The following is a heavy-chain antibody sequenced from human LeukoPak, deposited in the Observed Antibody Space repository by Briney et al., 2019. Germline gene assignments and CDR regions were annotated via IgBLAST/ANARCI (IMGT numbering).Heavy chain of an antibody. J-gene: IGHJ6*02. Sequence: SDTLSLTCSVYRGYFSGYYWSWLRQTPRKGLEWIGEINHRGSTNYNPSLKRRVTISVDTSKNQFYLKLSSVTAADTAVYYRARVALMYIFEYSSSSTPRYGMDVWGQGTTVTVSS. CDR3: ARVALMYIFEYSSSSTPRYGMDV. CDR1: RGYFSGYY. D-gene: IGHD6-6*01. V-gene: IGHV4-34*01. CDR2: INHRGST.